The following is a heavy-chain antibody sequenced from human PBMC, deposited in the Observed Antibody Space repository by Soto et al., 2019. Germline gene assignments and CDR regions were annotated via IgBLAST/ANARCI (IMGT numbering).Heavy chain of an antibody. CDR3: ATSYCRSTNCPYYFDY. D-gene: IGHD2-2*01. CDR2: IDYSGYT. CDR1: GGSINSGGYY. J-gene: IGHJ4*02. V-gene: IGHV4-31*01. Sequence: VQLQESGPGLVKPSQTLSLTCTVSGGSINSGGYYWIWIRQHPGKGLEWIGHIDYSGYTSYNPSLQILLTVSVETSKTQFSLRPTSVTAADAALYCCATSYCRSTNCPYYFDYWGQGTLVTVSS.